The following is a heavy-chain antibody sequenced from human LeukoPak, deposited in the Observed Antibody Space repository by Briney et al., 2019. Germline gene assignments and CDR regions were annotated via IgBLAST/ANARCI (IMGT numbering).Heavy chain of an antibody. V-gene: IGHV3-23*01. CDR1: GFTFSSYA. CDR2: MCNIGSST. CDR3: AREVAAAGNDAFDT. D-gene: IGHD6-13*01. J-gene: IGHJ3*02. Sequence: GGSLRLSCAASGFTFSSYAMSWVRQAPGKGLEWVSAMCNIGSSTYYADSVKGRFTISRDNSKNTLYLQMNSLRAEDTAVYSCAREVAAAGNDAFDTRGQGTMVTVSS.